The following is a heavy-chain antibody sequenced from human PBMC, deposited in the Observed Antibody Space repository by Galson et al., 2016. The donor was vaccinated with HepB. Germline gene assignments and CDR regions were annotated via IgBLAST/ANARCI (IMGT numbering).Heavy chain of an antibody. CDR3: VTGGGNYGFDF. CDR2: IRRQSDGGTS. CDR1: GINFNVAW. J-gene: IGHJ4*02. V-gene: IGHV3-15*07. D-gene: IGHD1-26*01. Sequence: LRLSCAASGINFNVAWMNWVRQVPGKGLEWVGRIRRQSDGGTSDYAAPVKGRIVISRDDSQNMLFLQMNSLETEDTAVYYCVTGGGNYGFDFWGQGALVTVSS.